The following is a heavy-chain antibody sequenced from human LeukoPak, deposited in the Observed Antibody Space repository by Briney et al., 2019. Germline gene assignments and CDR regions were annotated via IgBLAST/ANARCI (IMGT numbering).Heavy chain of an antibody. J-gene: IGHJ4*02. CDR2: INKDGGEK. V-gene: IGHV3-7*01. Sequence: GGSLRLSCAASGFTFSSYWMSWVRQAPGKGLEWVANINKDGGEKYYVDSVKGRFTISRDNAKNSLYLQMNSLRADDTAVYYCARVLGYYYDVSGYYYDSNRPLDYWGQGTLVTVSS. CDR3: ARVLGYYYDVSGYYYDSNRPLDY. CDR1: GFTFSSYW. D-gene: IGHD3-22*01.